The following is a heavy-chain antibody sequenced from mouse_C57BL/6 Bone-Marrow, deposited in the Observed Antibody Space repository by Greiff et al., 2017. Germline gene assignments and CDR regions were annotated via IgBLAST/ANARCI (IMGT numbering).Heavy chain of an antibody. CDR2: IHPNSGST. J-gene: IGHJ4*01. CDR3: SSLLLQGMDY. D-gene: IGHD1-1*01. V-gene: IGHV1-64*01. CDR1: GYTFTSYW. Sequence: QVQLQQPGAELVKPGASVKLSCKASGYTFTSYWMHWVKQRPGQGLEWIGMIHPNSGSTNYNEKFKSKATLTVDKSSSTAYMQLSSLTSEDSAVYYCSSLLLQGMDYWGQGTSVTVSS.